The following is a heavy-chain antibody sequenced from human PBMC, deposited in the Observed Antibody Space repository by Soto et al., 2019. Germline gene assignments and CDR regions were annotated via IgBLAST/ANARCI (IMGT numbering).Heavy chain of an antibody. D-gene: IGHD3-10*01. CDR3: TRGHGWFGELLAGPHNWFDP. CDR1: GFTFGDYA. CDR2: IRSKAYGGTT. J-gene: IGHJ5*02. V-gene: IGHV3-49*03. Sequence: GGSLRLSCTASGFTFGDYAMSWFRQAPGKGLEWVGFIRSKAYGGTTQYAASVKGRFTISRDDSKSIAYLQMNSLKTEDTAVYYCTRGHGWFGELLAGPHNWFDPWGQGTLVTVST.